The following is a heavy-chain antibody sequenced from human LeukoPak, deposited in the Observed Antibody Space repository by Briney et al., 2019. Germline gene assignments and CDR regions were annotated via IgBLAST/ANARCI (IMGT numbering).Heavy chain of an antibody. V-gene: IGHV3-30*18. J-gene: IGHJ3*02. CDR1: GFTFSSYG. CDR2: ISYDGSNK. CDR3: AKDLWGRGWRRHAFDI. Sequence: GRSLRLSCAASGFTFSSYGMHWVRQAPGKGLEWVAVISYDGSNKYYADSVKGRFTISRDNSKNTLYLQMNSLRAEDTAVYYCAKDLWGRGWRRHAFDIWGQGTMVTVSS. D-gene: IGHD2/OR15-2a*01.